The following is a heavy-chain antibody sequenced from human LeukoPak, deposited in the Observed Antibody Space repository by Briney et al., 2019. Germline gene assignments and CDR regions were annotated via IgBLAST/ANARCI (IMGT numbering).Heavy chain of an antibody. J-gene: IGHJ4*02. Sequence: TSETLSLTCTVSGGSISTYYWSWIRQPPGKGLEWIGHIYNSGSTNYSPSLKSRVTISVDMSKNQFSLKLSSVTAADTAVYYCARHAESGSDRFDYWGQGTLVTVSS. V-gene: IGHV4-59*08. D-gene: IGHD5-12*01. CDR3: ARHAESGSDRFDY. CDR2: IYNSGST. CDR1: GGSISTYY.